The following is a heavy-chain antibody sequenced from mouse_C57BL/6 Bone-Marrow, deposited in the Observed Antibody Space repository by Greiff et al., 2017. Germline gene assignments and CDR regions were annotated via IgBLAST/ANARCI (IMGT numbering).Heavy chain of an antibody. J-gene: IGHJ1*03. CDR1: GFTFSSYA. Sequence: EVMLVESGGGLVKPGGSLKLSCAASGFTFSSYAMSWVRQTPEKRLEWVATISDGGSSSYYPDNVKGRFTISRDNAKNNLSLQMSHLRSEDTAMYYCARDHGPWYFDVWGTGTTVTVSS. V-gene: IGHV5-4*01. D-gene: IGHD1-1*02. CDR3: ARDHGPWYFDV. CDR2: ISDGGSSS.